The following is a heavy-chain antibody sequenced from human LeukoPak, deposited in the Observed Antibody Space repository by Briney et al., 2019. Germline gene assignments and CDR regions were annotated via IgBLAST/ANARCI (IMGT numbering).Heavy chain of an antibody. CDR1: GYTFTTYG. J-gene: IGHJ4*02. V-gene: IGHV1-18*01. CDR3: TRGGGNYLVDY. CDR2: LNVNTGNT. D-gene: IGHD1-7*01. Sequence: GASVTVSFKASGYTFTTYGISWVRQAPGQGLEGMGWLNVNTGNTKYAQNHQGRVTLTADTSTRTAYMDLRSLRSDDTAMYYCTRGGGNYLVDYWGQGTLVTVSS.